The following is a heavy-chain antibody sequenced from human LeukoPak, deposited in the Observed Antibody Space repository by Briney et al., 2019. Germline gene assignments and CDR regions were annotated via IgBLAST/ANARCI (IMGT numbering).Heavy chain of an antibody. V-gene: IGHV3-30*18. Sequence: GGSLRLSCAAFGFTFRTYGIHWVRQAPGKGLEWVAVISYDGGSKYYADSVKDRFTISRDNSKNTLSLQMNSLRTEDTAVYYCAKEYCGGSCYEDYFDYWGQGTLVTVSS. CDR3: AKEYCGGSCYEDYFDY. CDR1: GFTFRTYG. D-gene: IGHD2-15*01. J-gene: IGHJ4*02. CDR2: ISYDGGSK.